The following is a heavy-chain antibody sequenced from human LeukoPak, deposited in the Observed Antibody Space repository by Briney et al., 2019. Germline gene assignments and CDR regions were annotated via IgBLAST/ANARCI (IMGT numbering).Heavy chain of an antibody. J-gene: IGHJ4*02. CDR3: ARAPPAAAINYYFDY. V-gene: IGHV4-30-2*01. Sequence: PSQTLSLTCAVSGGSISRGGYSWSSIRQPPGRGLEWIGYIYHSGSTYYNPSLKSRVTISVDRSKNQFSLKLSSVTAADTAVYYCARAPPAAAINYYFDYWGQGTLVTVSS. CDR2: IYHSGST. D-gene: IGHD5-12*01. CDR1: GGSISRGGYS.